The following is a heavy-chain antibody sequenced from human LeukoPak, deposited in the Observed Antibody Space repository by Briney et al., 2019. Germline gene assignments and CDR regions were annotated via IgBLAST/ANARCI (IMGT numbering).Heavy chain of an antibody. CDR3: ARAPITIFGVRGYYFDY. CDR2: TYYSGST. CDR1: GGSISSYY. V-gene: IGHV4-59*01. D-gene: IGHD3-3*01. J-gene: IGHJ4*02. Sequence: SETLSLTCTVSGGSISSYYWSWIRQPPGKGLEWIGYTYYSGSTNYNPSLKSRVTISVDTSKNQFSLKLSSVTAADTAVYYCARAPITIFGVRGYYFDYWGQGTLVTVSS.